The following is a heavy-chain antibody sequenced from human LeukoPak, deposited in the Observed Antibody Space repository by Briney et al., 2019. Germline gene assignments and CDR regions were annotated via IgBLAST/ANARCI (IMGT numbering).Heavy chain of an antibody. CDR2: IIPIFGTA. CDR3: ARVSSGSYYGGFDY. J-gene: IGHJ4*02. V-gene: IGHV1-69*05. CDR1: GGTFSSYA. Sequence: GASVKVSCKASGGTFSSYAISWVRQAPGQGLEWMGGIIPIFGTANYAQKFQGRVTITTDESTSTAYMELSRLRSEDTAVYYCARVSSGSYYGGFDYWGQGTLVTVSS. D-gene: IGHD3-10*02.